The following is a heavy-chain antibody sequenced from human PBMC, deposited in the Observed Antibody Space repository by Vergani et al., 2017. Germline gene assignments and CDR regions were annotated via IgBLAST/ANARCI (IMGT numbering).Heavy chain of an antibody. Sequence: QVQLVQSGAEVKKPGSSVKVSCKASGGTFSSYAISWVRQAPGQGLEWMGRIIPILGIANYAQKFQGRVTITADKSTSPAYMELSSLRSEDTAVYYCAGVLDSGSYLLDYYGMDVWGQGTTVTVSS. CDR3: AGVLDSGSYLLDYYGMDV. CDR1: GGTFSSYA. D-gene: IGHD1-26*01. J-gene: IGHJ6*02. CDR2: IIPILGIA. V-gene: IGHV1-69*04.